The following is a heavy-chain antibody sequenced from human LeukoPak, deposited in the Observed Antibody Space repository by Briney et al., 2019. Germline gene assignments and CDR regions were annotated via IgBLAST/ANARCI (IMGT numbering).Heavy chain of an antibody. V-gene: IGHV3-23*01. CDR2: ISGSGGGR. J-gene: IGHJ6*03. D-gene: IGHD3-16*01. CDR1: GFTFSSYA. CDR3: AKGVDASGIYYYFYMDV. Sequence: PGGSLRLSCAASGFTFSSYAMSWVRQAPGKGLEWVSGISGSGGGRYYADSVKGRFTISRDNSKNTLYLQMNNLRAEDTAVYYCAKGVDASGIYYYFYMDVWGKGITVTVSS.